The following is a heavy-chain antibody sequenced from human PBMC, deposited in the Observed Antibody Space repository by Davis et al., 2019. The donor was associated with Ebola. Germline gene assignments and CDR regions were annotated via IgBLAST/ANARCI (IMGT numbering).Heavy chain of an antibody. V-gene: IGHV4-34*01. CDR2: INDIGST. D-gene: IGHD2-2*01. J-gene: IGHJ6*02. Sequence: MPSETLSLTCAVYGGSFSGYYWSWIRQPPGKGLEWIGEINDIGSTNYNPSLKSRVTISVETSKNQFSLKLSSVTAADTAVYFCARGRGGCSSTRCYYYYYGMDVWGQGTTVTVSS. CDR1: GGSFSGYY. CDR3: ARGRGGCSSTRCYYYYYGMDV.